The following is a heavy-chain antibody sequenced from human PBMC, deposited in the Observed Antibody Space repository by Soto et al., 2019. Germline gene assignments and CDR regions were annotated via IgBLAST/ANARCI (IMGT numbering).Heavy chain of an antibody. Sequence: ASVKVSCKVSGYTLTELSMHWVRQAPGKGLEWMGGFDPEDGETIYAQKFQGRVTMTEDTSTDTAYMELSSLRSEDTAVYYCATGAKLLWFGESGFDYWGQGTLVTVSS. CDR2: FDPEDGET. CDR3: ATGAKLLWFGESGFDY. D-gene: IGHD3-10*01. V-gene: IGHV1-24*01. CDR1: GYTLTELS. J-gene: IGHJ4*02.